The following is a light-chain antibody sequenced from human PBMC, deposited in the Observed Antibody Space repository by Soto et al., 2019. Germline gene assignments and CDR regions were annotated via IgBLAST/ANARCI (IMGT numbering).Light chain of an antibody. CDR1: SGSIASNY. V-gene: IGLV6-57*04. CDR2: EDN. J-gene: IGLJ2*01. CDR3: QSYDSSNHEVV. Sequence: NFMLTQPHSVSESPGKTVTISCTRSSGSIASNYVQWYQQRPGSAPTTVIYEDNQRPSGVPDRFSGSIDSSSNSASLTISGPKTEDEADYYCQSYDSSNHEVVFGGGTKVTVL.